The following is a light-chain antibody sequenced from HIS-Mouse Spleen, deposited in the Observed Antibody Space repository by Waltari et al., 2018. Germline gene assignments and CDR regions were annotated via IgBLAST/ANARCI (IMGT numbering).Light chain of an antibody. CDR3: QVWDSSSDHVV. Sequence: SYALTQPPSVSVAPGKTARITCGGNNIGSKSVHWYQQKPGQAPVLVVYDDSDRPSGIRERFSGSNSGNTATLTISRVEAGDEADYYCQVWDSSSDHVVFGGGTKLTVL. CDR1: NIGSKS. CDR2: DDS. V-gene: IGLV3-21*03. J-gene: IGLJ2*01.